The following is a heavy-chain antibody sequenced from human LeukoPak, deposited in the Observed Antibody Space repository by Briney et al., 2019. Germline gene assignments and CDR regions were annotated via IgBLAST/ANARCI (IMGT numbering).Heavy chain of an antibody. D-gene: IGHD3-22*01. V-gene: IGHV4-38-2*02. CDR3: ARLGYYYDSSGYRYYFDY. Sequence: SETLSLTCTVSAYSISSGFYWGWIRQPPGKGLEWIGTIYHSGSTYYNPSLKSRVTISVDTSKNQFSLKLSSVTAADTAVYYCARLGYYYDSSGYRYYFDYWGQGTLVTVSS. J-gene: IGHJ4*02. CDR1: AYSISSGFY. CDR2: IYHSGST.